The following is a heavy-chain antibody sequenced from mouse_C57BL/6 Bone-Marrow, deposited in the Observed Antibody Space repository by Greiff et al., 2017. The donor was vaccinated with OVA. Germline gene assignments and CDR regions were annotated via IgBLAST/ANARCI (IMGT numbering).Heavy chain of an antibody. D-gene: IGHD2-4*01. Sequence: QVQLQQSGPGLVQPSQSLSITCTVSGFSLTSYGVHWVRQSPGKGLEWLGVIWSGGSTDSNADFISRLSISKDNSKSQVFFKLNSLQANDTAIYYCARNSDDCAWFAYWGQGTLVTVSA. CDR3: ARNSDDCAWFAY. J-gene: IGHJ3*01. CDR2: IWSGGST. V-gene: IGHV2-2*02. CDR1: GFSLTSYG.